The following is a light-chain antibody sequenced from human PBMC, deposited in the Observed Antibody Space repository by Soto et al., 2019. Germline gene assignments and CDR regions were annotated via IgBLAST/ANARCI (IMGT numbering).Light chain of an antibody. CDR3: QQNGGSPGT. Sequence: DIVLTQSPGTLSLSLGERATLSCRASQSVSSYLDWYQQKPGHSPKLLIYGVSSRATAISERFSGSESGTDFSLTISRLEPEDFAVYFCQQNGGSPGTFGQGTKVDI. V-gene: IGKV3-20*01. CDR2: GVS. CDR1: QSVSSY. J-gene: IGKJ1*01.